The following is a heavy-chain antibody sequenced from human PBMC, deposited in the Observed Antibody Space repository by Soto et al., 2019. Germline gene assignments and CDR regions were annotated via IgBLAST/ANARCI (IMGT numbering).Heavy chain of an antibody. CDR1: GVSISSTNW. D-gene: IGHD2-2*01. Sequence: QVQLQESGPGLVKPSGTLSLTCAVSGVSISSTNWWNWVRQPPGKGLEWIGEIHHAGSTNYNPSLKSRVTISVDESKNQVSLNLKSVTAADTAVYYCARARQYCSSTSCYLDPWGQGTLVTVSS. CDR2: IHHAGST. V-gene: IGHV4-4*02. J-gene: IGHJ5*02. CDR3: ARARQYCSSTSCYLDP.